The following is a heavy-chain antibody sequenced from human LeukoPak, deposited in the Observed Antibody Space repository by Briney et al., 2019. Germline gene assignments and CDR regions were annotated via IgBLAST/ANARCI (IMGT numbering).Heavy chain of an antibody. CDR1: GGSVSSGTYY. CDR3: ARVEWFGELSPFDI. Sequence: PSETLSLTCTVSGGSVSSGTYYWSCIRQPPGEGLEWIGYIYYSGSTNYNPSLKSRVTISVDTSKNQFSLKLSSVTAADTAVYYCARVEWFGELSPFDIWGQGTMVTVSS. V-gene: IGHV4-61*01. J-gene: IGHJ3*02. D-gene: IGHD3-10*01. CDR2: IYYSGST.